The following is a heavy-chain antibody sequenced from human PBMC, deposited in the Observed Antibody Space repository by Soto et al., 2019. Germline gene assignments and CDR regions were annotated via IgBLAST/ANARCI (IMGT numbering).Heavy chain of an antibody. CDR3: ARHPSDFWFDP. D-gene: IGHD2-21*02. CDR1: GGSISSYY. Sequence: SETLSLTCTVSGGSISSYYWSWIRQPPGRGLEWIGYIYYSGSTYYNPSLKSRVTVSVDTSKNQFSLKLSSVTAADTAVYYCARHPSDFWFDPWGQGTLVT. V-gene: IGHV4-59*08. CDR2: IYYSGST. J-gene: IGHJ5*02.